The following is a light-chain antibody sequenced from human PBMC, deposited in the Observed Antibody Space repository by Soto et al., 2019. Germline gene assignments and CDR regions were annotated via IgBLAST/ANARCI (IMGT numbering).Light chain of an antibody. CDR2: GAS. Sequence: EIVMTQSPATLSVSPGERATLSCRVSQSIKNNFLAWYQQKPGQAPRLLIFGASSRSSGIPYRFSGSGSGTDFTLTVSRLEPEDFAVYYCQQYGTSPINFGQGTRLEIK. V-gene: IGKV3-20*01. J-gene: IGKJ5*01. CDR1: QSIKNNF. CDR3: QQYGTSPIN.